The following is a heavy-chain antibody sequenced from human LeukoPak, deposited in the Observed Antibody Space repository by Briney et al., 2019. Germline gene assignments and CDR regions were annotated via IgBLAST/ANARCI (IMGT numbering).Heavy chain of an antibody. J-gene: IGHJ6*02. CDR2: ISYDGSNK. Sequence: PGRSLRPSCAASGFTFSSYGMHWVRQAPGKGLEWVAVISYDGSNKYYADSVKGRFTISRDNSKNTLYLQMNSLRAEDTAVYYCAKEDPYCSGGSCYPGFYYGMDVWGQGTTVTVSS. CDR1: GFTFSSYG. V-gene: IGHV3-30*18. CDR3: AKEDPYCSGGSCYPGFYYGMDV. D-gene: IGHD2-15*01.